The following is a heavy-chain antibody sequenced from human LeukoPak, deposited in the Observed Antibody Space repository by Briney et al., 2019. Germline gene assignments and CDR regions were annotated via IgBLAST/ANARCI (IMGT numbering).Heavy chain of an antibody. Sequence: SETLSLTCTVSDGAITGYYWGWIRQPPGKGLDWIGHIYYSGSTNYNPSLKSRVTISVDTSKNQFSLKLSSVTAADTAVYYCARVNTALDYWGQGTLVTVSS. CDR3: ARVNTALDY. CDR1: DGAITGYY. D-gene: IGHD5-18*01. J-gene: IGHJ4*02. V-gene: IGHV4-59*01. CDR2: IYYSGST.